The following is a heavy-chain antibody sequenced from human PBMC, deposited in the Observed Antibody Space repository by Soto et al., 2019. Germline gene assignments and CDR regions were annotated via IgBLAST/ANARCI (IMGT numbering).Heavy chain of an antibody. CDR2: INAGNGNT. V-gene: IGHV1-3*01. Sequence: ASVKVSCKASGYTFTRYAMHWVRQAPGQRLEWMGWINAGNGNTKYSQKFQGRVTITRDTSASTAYMELSSLRSEDTAVYYCATSIVVMTALDYWRQGTLGTV. D-gene: IGHD2-21*02. CDR1: GYTFTRYA. J-gene: IGHJ4*02. CDR3: ATSIVVMTALDY.